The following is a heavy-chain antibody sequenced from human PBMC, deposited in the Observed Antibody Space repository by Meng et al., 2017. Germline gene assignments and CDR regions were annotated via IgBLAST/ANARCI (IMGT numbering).Heavy chain of an antibody. Sequence: ASVTVSCKASGYTFTSYYLHWVRQAPGQGLEWMGIINPSGGSTSYEQKFQGRVTMTRDTSRSTVYMELSSLRSEDTAVYYCARASNNWGDAYYFDYWGQGTLVTVSS. D-gene: IGHD7-27*01. CDR2: INPSGGST. CDR3: ARASNNWGDAYYFDY. CDR1: GYTFTSYY. V-gene: IGHV1-46*03. J-gene: IGHJ4*02.